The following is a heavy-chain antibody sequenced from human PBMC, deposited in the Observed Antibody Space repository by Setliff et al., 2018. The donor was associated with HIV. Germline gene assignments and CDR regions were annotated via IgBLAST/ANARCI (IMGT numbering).Heavy chain of an antibody. CDR1: GEAFSDSY. CDR3: ARSQRLPGLQPPYWYFDL. CDR2: ISHTGST. V-gene: IGHV4-34*01. Sequence: SETLSLTCAVYGEAFSDSYYTWIRQPPGQGLEWIGQISHTGSTTYNSSLKSRVTMSVDSSRNQFSLTLTSMSVPDTAVYFYARSQRLPGLQPPYWYFDLWGRGTLVTVSS. D-gene: IGHD6-25*01. J-gene: IGHJ2*01.